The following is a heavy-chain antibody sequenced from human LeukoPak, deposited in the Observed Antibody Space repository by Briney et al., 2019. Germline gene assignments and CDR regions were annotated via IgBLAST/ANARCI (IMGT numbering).Heavy chain of an antibody. Sequence: PSETLSLTCTVYADSISSGDYYWSWTRQPAGKGLEWIGRISSTGSTNYNPSLKSRVTISVHTSKNQFSVKLSSVTAADTAVYFCARLVGGYPYYYYYMDVWGKGATVTISS. V-gene: IGHV4-61*02. J-gene: IGHJ6*03. CDR1: ADSISSGDYY. CDR2: ISSTGST. D-gene: IGHD5-12*01. CDR3: ARLVGGYPYYYYYMDV.